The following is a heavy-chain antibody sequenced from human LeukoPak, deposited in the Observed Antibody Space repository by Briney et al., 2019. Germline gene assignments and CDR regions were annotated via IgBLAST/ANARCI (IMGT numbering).Heavy chain of an antibody. Sequence: QTGGSLRLSCAASGFTFSSYWMSWVRQAPGKGREWVANIKQEGSEKYYVDSVKGRFTISRDNAKNSLYLQMNSLRAEDTAVYYCARDFFKVVYYGSGSYSHFDYWGQGTLVTVSS. CDR2: IKQEGSEK. CDR1: GFTFSSYW. CDR3: ARDFFKVVYYGSGSYSHFDY. D-gene: IGHD3-10*01. V-gene: IGHV3-7*01. J-gene: IGHJ4*02.